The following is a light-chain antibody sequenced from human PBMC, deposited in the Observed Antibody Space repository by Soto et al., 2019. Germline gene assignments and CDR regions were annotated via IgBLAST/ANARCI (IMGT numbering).Light chain of an antibody. CDR1: QSVGTK. V-gene: IGKV3-15*01. CDR3: QQYSEWPPEYT. CDR2: GVS. Sequence: EIIMTQSPAILSVSPGEGATLSCRASQSVGTKLAWYQQKPGQAPRLLIYGVSTRANGVPARFSGSGSGTDFSLTIGSLESEDFAIYYCQQYSEWPPEYTFGQGTKLDIK. J-gene: IGKJ2*01.